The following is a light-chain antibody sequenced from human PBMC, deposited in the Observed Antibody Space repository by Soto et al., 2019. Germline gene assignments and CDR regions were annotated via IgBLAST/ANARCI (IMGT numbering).Light chain of an antibody. V-gene: IGKV1-39*01. CDR3: QQCYSIPPT. Sequence: DNRVTNSAFSVSASIEDRVIITCRASQSISNQLTWYQQKPGKAPKLLIFAASSLQSGVPSRFSGSRSGPDFTLTISSLQPEDFATYYCQQCYSIPPTFGQGTKVDIK. CDR2: AAS. CDR1: QSISNQ. J-gene: IGKJ1*01.